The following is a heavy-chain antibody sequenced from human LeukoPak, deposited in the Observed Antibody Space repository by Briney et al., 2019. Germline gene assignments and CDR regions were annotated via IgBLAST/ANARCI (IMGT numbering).Heavy chain of an antibody. CDR1: GFTFDDYA. Sequence: GGSLRLSCAASGFTFDDYAMHWVRQAPGKGLEWVSGISWNSDSIGYADSVKGRFTISRDNAKNSLYLQMNSLRAEDMALYYCAKDANNWGYFDYWGQGTLVTVSS. V-gene: IGHV3-9*03. D-gene: IGHD7-27*01. CDR2: ISWNSDSI. CDR3: AKDANNWGYFDY. J-gene: IGHJ4*02.